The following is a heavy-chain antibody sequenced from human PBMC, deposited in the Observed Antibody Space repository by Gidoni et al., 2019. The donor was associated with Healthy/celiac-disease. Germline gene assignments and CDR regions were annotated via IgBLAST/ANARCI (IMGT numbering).Heavy chain of an antibody. CDR2: ISYDGSNK. CDR3: AGTMVRGVIITSDWFDP. D-gene: IGHD3-10*01. CDR1: GFNFSSYA. V-gene: IGHV3-30*04. J-gene: IGHJ5*02. Sequence: QVQLVESGGGVVQPGRSLRLSCAASGFNFSSYAMPWVRQAPGKGLGWVAVISYDGSNKYCADSVKGRFTISRDNSKNTLYLQMNSRRAEDTAVYYCAGTMVRGVIITSDWFDPWGQGTLVTVSS.